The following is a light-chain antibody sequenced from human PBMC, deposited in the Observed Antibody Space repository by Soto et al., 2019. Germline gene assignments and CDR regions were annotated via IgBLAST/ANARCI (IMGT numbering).Light chain of an antibody. V-gene: IGKV3-20*01. J-gene: IGKJ2*01. Sequence: EIVLTQSPGTLSLSPGERATLSCRASQSLTSSYLAWYQQKPGQAPSLLIYGASSRATGIPDRFSGSGSGTDFTLTISRLEPEDFAVYYCQQDGSSLYTFGQGTKLEIK. CDR3: QQDGSSLYT. CDR2: GAS. CDR1: QSLTSSY.